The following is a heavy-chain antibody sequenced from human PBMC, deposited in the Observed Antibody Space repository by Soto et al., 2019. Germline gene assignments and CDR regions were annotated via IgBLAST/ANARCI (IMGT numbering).Heavy chain of an antibody. CDR3: AKSSNPELYHLLTFDY. CDR2: ISGSGRST. Sequence: GGSLRLSCAASGFTLSSYAMSWVRQAPGKGLEWVSSISGSGRSTNYADSVKGRFTISRDNSRSTLDLQMNSLRAEDTAVYYCAKSSNPELYHLLTFDYWGQGNLVTVSS. D-gene: IGHD2-2*01. J-gene: IGHJ4*02. V-gene: IGHV3-23*01. CDR1: GFTLSSYA.